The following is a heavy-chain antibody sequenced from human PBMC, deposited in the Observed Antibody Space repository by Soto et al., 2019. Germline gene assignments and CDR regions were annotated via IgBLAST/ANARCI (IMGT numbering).Heavy chain of an antibody. V-gene: IGHV1-2*02. CDR2: INPNSGGT. J-gene: IGHJ6*02. D-gene: IGHD3-16*01. CDR3: ARDYTGSFWGIYYYYYGMDV. CDR1: GYTFTGYY. Sequence: GSSVKVSCKASGYTFTGYYMHWVRQAPGQGLEWMGWINPNSGGTNYAQKFQGRVTMTRDTSISTAYMELSRLRPDDTAVYYCARDYTGSFWGIYYYYYGMDVWGQGTTVTVSS.